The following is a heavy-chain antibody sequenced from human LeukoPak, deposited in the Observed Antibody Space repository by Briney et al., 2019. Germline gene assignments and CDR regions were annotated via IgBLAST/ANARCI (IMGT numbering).Heavy chain of an antibody. CDR2: ITPKSGDT. D-gene: IGHD3-3*02. J-gene: IGHJ4*02. CDR3: ARVRLADERAWAY. CDR1: GYTFSDLY. Sequence: ASVKVSWKASGYTFSDLYVHGVRKAPGQALEYVEWITPKSGDTYSPQRFQGRVTMTRDASISTAYMELSSLRSDDTAVYFCARVRLADERAWAYWGQGTLVTVSS. V-gene: IGHV1-2*02.